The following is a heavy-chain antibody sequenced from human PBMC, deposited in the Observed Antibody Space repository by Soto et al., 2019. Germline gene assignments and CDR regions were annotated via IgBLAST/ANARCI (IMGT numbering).Heavy chain of an antibody. D-gene: IGHD3-3*01. J-gene: IGHJ6*02. Sequence: GGSLRLSCAASGFTFSTYSMHWVRQAPGKGLEWVAAILYDGSNKYYADSVKGRFTISRDNSKNTLSLQMNSLRVEDTAVYYCARDRITIFGVVIINGMDVWGQGTTVTVSS. CDR1: GFTFSTYS. CDR2: ILYDGSNK. V-gene: IGHV3-30-3*01. CDR3: ARDRITIFGVVIINGMDV.